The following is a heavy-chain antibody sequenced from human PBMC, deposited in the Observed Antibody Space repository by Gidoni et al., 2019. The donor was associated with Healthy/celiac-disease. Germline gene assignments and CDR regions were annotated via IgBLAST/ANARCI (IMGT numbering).Heavy chain of an antibody. J-gene: IGHJ2*01. V-gene: IGHV3-48*03. CDR2: ISSSGSTI. CDR3: ARYYYDSSGYYFIWYFDL. CDR1: GFTFSSYE. D-gene: IGHD3-22*01. Sequence: EVQLVESGGGLVQPGGSLRLSCAASGFTFSSYEMHWVRQAPGKGLEWVSYISSSGSTIYYADSVKGRFTISRDNAKNSLYLQMNSLRAEDTAVYYCARYYYDSSGYYFIWYFDLWGRGTLVTVSS.